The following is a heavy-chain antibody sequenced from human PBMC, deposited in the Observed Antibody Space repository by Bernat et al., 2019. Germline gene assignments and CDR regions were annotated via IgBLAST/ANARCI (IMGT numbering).Heavy chain of an antibody. V-gene: IGHV1-46*01. J-gene: IGHJ5*02. CDR2: INPSDKST. D-gene: IGHD2-21*02. CDR3: ARVKCGRDCRGGCCGVDP. CDR1: GYTFTTNY. Sequence: QVQLVQSGAEVKESGASVKVSCKASGYTFTTNYMQWVRQAPGQGLEWMGIINPSDKSTFYAQKFQGRVTMTRDTSTSTVYMELNSLRSEDTAMYYCARVKCGRDCRGGCCGVDPWGQGTLVTVSS.